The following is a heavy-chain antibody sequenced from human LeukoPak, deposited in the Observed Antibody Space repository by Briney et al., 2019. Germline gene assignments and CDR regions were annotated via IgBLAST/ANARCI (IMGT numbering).Heavy chain of an antibody. CDR2: INHSGST. Sequence: SETLSLTCTVSGGSISSYYWSWIRQPPGKGLEWIGEINHSGSTNYNPSLKSRVTISVDTSKNQFSLKLSSVTAADTAVYYCAIQILTGYPPFDYWGQGTLVTVSS. CDR1: GGSISSYY. V-gene: IGHV4-34*01. CDR3: AIQILTGYPPFDY. D-gene: IGHD3-9*01. J-gene: IGHJ4*02.